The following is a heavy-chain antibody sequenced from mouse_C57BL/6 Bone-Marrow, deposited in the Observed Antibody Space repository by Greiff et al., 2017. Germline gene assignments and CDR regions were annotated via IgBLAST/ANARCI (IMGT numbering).Heavy chain of an antibody. V-gene: IGHV1-81*01. Sequence: QVQLQQSGAELARPGASVKLSCKASGYTFTSYGISWVKQRTGQGLEWSGEIYPRSGNTYYNEKFKGKATLTADKSSSTAYMELRSLTSEDSAVYFCARSYDYDAGFAYWGQGTLVTVSA. CDR1: GYTFTSYG. J-gene: IGHJ3*01. CDR2: IYPRSGNT. CDR3: ARSYDYDAGFAY. D-gene: IGHD2-4*01.